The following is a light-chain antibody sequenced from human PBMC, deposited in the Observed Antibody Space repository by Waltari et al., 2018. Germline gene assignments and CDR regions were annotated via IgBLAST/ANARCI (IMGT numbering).Light chain of an antibody. J-gene: IGLJ2*01. CDR1: SSNIGAGYD. Sequence: QSGLTQPPSVSGAPGQRVTISCTGSSSNIGAGYDVHWYRQLPGTTPQLLIYGNNNRPAGVPDRFAGSKAGTSASLAITGLQAEDEADYYCQSSDSSRRVVFGGGTRLTVL. CDR2: GNN. CDR3: QSSDSSRRVV. V-gene: IGLV1-40*01.